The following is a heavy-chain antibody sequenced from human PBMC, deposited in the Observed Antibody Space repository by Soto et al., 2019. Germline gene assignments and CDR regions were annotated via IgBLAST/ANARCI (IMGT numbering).Heavy chain of an antibody. CDR3: AKDFHSESSSWRNAFDY. CDR1: GFTFSSYA. V-gene: IGHV3-23*01. J-gene: IGHJ4*02. Sequence: GGSLRLSCAASGFTFSSYAMSWVRQAPGKGLEWVSAISGSGGSTYYADSVKGRFTISRDNSKNTLYLQMNSLRAEDTAVYYCAKDFHSESSSWRNAFDYWGQGTLVTVSS. D-gene: IGHD6-13*01. CDR2: ISGSGGST.